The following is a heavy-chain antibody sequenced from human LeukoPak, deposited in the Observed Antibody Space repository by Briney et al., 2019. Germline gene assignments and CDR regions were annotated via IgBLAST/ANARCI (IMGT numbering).Heavy chain of an antibody. J-gene: IGHJ4*02. Sequence: ASVKVSCKASGYTFTGYYMHWVRQAPGQGLEWMGWIDPNSGGTNYAQKFQGRVTMTRDTSISTAYMELSRLRSDDTAVYYCARASVGTTSFPGYWGQGTLVSVSS. CDR1: GYTFTGYY. V-gene: IGHV1-2*02. D-gene: IGHD1-26*01. CDR3: ARASVGTTSFPGY. CDR2: IDPNSGGT.